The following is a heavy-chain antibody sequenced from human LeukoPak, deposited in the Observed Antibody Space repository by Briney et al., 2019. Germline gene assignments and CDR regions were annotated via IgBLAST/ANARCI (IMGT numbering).Heavy chain of an antibody. Sequence: GGSLRLSGAASGFTFSTAWMSWVRQAPGKGLEWVGRIKSKTDGGTTDYVAPVKGRFTISRDDSKNTLYLQMSSLKTEDTAVYYCRSGIDYWGQGTLVTVSS. V-gene: IGHV3-15*01. CDR1: GFTFSTAW. CDR3: RSGIDY. CDR2: IKSKTDGGTT. J-gene: IGHJ4*02.